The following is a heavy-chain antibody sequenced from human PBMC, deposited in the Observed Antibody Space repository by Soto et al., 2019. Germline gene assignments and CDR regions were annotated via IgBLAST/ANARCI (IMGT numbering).Heavy chain of an antibody. CDR2: INEDGNKK. Sequence: EAQLVESGGGLVQPGGSLRLSCAASGFSFGSFWMSWVRQAPGKGLEWMANINEDGNKKYYVDSVRGRFTISRDNAKDSLYLQMDNLRVEDTAVYYCARGLYVTVWYMDHFDFWGQGSLVMVSS. D-gene: IGHD6-13*01. J-gene: IGHJ4*02. CDR1: GFSFGSFW. V-gene: IGHV3-7*04. CDR3: ARGLYVTVWYMDHFDF.